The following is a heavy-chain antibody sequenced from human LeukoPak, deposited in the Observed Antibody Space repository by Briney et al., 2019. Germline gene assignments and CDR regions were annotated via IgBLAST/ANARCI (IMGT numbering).Heavy chain of an antibody. Sequence: PSETLSLTCTVSGGSISSYYWSWLRQPPGKGLEWIGYIYYSGSTNYNPSLKSRVTISVDTSKNQFSLKLSSVTAADTAVYYCARGGRYYDSSGYYSFDYWGQGTLVTVSS. CDR3: ARGGRYYDSSGYYSFDY. CDR1: GGSISSYY. V-gene: IGHV4-59*08. J-gene: IGHJ4*02. CDR2: IYYSGST. D-gene: IGHD3-22*01.